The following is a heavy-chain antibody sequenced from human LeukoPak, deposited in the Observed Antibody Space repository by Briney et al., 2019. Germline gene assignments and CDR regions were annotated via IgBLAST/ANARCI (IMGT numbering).Heavy chain of an antibody. CDR1: GFIFSSYA. CDR2: ISYDGNNK. CDR3: AREDPNDPLTGYSPDY. V-gene: IGHV3-30*04. J-gene: IGHJ4*02. Sequence: GGSLRLSCAASGFIFSSYAMHWVRQAPGKGLEWVAVISYDGNNKYYADSVKGRFTVSRDNSKNTLYLQMDSLRAEDTAVHYCAREDPNDPLTGYSPDYWGQGTLVTVSS. D-gene: IGHD3-9*01.